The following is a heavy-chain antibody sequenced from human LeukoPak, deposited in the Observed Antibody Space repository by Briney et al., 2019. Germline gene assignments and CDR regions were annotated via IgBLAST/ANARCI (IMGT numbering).Heavy chain of an antibody. CDR1: GGSFSGYY. D-gene: IGHD5-24*01. V-gene: IGHV4-34*01. J-gene: IGHJ4*02. CDR3: ARMPLKRWLQSYYFDY. Sequence: SETLSLXCAVYGGSFSGYYWSWIRRPPGKGLEWIGEINHSGSTNYNPSLKSRVTISVDTSKNQFSLKVSSVTAADTAVYYCARMPLKRWLQSYYFDYWGQGTLVTVSS. CDR2: INHSGST.